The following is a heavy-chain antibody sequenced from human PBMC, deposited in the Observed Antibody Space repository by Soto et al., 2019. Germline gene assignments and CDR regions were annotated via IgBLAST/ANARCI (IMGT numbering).Heavy chain of an antibody. V-gene: IGHV3-21*01. J-gene: IGHJ6*02. Sequence: SCVGSGFTFSTYSINWVRQAPGKGLEWVSSISSRSDIYYADSVKGRFTISRDNAKNSVSLQMNSLRAEDTAVYYCAREYTAWPLAYGLDVWGQGTTVTVSS. CDR1: GFTFSTYS. D-gene: IGHD2-2*02. CDR2: ISSRSDI. CDR3: AREYTAWPLAYGLDV.